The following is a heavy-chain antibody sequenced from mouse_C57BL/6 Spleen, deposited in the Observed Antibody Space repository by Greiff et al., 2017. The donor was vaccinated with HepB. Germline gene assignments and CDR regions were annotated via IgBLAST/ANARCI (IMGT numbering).Heavy chain of an antibody. V-gene: IGHV1-54*01. J-gene: IGHJ3*01. D-gene: IGHD2-4*01. Sequence: QVHVKQSGAELVRPGTSVKVSCKASGYAFPNYLIEWVKQRPGQGLEWIGVINPGSGGTNYNEKFKGKATLTADKSSSTAYMQLSSLTSEDSAVYFCASIYYDYDGFAYWGQGTLVTVSA. CDR2: INPGSGGT. CDR3: ASIYYDYDGFAY. CDR1: GYAFPNYL.